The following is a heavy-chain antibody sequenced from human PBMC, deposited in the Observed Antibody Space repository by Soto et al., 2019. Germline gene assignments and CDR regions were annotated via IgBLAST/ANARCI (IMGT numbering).Heavy chain of an antibody. CDR2: ILVGGST. CDR3: AKATATSGGAFEV. V-gene: IGHV3-23*01. Sequence: GGSLRLSCAVSGFICSSYDMSWVRQAPGKGLEWVSTILVGGSTHYEDSVKGRFTISRDTSKNTVYLQMNSLTAGDTAFYYCAKATATSGGAFEVHGQGTMVTVSS. CDR1: GFICSSYD. J-gene: IGHJ3*01. D-gene: IGHD1-1*01.